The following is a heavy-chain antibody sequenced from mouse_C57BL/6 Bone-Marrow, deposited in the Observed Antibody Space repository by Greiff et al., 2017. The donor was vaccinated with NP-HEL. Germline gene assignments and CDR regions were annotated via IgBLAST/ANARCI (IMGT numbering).Heavy chain of an antibody. CDR2: IYPGSGST. CDR1: GYTFTSYW. V-gene: IGHV1-55*01. D-gene: IGHD2-4*01. CDR3: ARDYPWFAY. Sequence: QVQLQQPGAELVKPGASVKMSCKASGYTFTSYWLTWVKQRPGQGLEWIGDIYPGSGSTNYNEKFKSKATLTVDSSSSTAYMQLSSLTSEDAAVYYCARDYPWFAYWGQGTLVTVSA. J-gene: IGHJ3*01.